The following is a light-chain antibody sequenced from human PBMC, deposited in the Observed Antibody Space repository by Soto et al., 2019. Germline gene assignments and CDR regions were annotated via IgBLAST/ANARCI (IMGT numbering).Light chain of an antibody. CDR1: SSDVGSYNY. J-gene: IGLJ1*01. CDR3: SSHTRRSSPYF. CDR2: DVT. Sequence: QSALTQPASVSGSPGQSITISCTGTSSDVGSYNYVSWYQQHPVKAPKLMIYDVTNRPSGVSDRFSGSKSGNTASLTISGLQAEDYADYYFSSHTRRSSPYFLGTGINVTAL. V-gene: IGLV2-14*01.